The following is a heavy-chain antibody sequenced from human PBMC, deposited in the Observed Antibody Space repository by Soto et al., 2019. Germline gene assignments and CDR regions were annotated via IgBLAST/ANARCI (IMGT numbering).Heavy chain of an antibody. CDR3: ARQGDMAPRPADAFDI. V-gene: IGHV5-51*01. Sequence: GEYLKISYKVSAKTFRTHWNALVRQMPGKGLEWMGIIYPGDSDARYSPSFAGQVTISVDKSITTAYLHWSSLEASDSAMYYCARQGDMAPRPADAFDIWGQGPMGSVSS. J-gene: IGHJ3*02. D-gene: IGHD3-10*01. CDR1: AKTFRTHW. CDR2: IYPGDSDA.